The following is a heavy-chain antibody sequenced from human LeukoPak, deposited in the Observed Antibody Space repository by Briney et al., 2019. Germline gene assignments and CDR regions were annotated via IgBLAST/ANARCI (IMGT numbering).Heavy chain of an antibody. CDR1: GFTFSDYS. J-gene: IGHJ4*02. V-gene: IGHV3-69-1*02. CDR3: ARDDSSSWYQEY. CDR2: IKSNI. D-gene: IGHD6-13*01. Sequence: EPGGSLRLTCSASGFTFSDYSMNWVRQAPGKGLEWVAYIKSNIYYADSVKGRFTISRDNAKNLLYLQMNSLTAEDTAVYYCARDDSSSWYQEYWGQGTLVTVSS.